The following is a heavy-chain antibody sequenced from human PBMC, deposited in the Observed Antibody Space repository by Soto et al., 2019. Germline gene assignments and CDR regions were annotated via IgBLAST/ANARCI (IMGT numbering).Heavy chain of an antibody. Sequence: GGSLRLSCAASGFTFSSYGMHWVRQAPGKGLEWVAVISYDGSNKYYADSVKGRFTISRDNSKNTLYLQMNSLRAEDTAVYYCAKDIHLGELWAFDIWGQGTMVTVSS. D-gene: IGHD3-16*01. CDR2: ISYDGSNK. V-gene: IGHV3-30*18. CDR1: GFTFSSYG. J-gene: IGHJ3*02. CDR3: AKDIHLGELWAFDI.